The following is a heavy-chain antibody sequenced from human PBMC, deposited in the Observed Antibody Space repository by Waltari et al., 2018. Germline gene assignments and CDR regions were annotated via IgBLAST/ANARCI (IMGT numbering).Heavy chain of an antibody. CDR2: IYSDGDT. CDR1: GDSISSTYYY. V-gene: IGHV4-39*07. D-gene: IGHD2-15*01. Sequence: QVQLQESGPGLVKPSETLSLTCSVSGDSISSTYYYWGWVRQSPGKGLAWIGTIYSDGDTYYNPSLKSRVTLSVDTSKNQFSRRLRSVTAADTAVSSCVRQAQDEFNYYYMDAWGKGTTVIVSS. J-gene: IGHJ6*03. CDR3: VRQAQDEFNYYYMDA.